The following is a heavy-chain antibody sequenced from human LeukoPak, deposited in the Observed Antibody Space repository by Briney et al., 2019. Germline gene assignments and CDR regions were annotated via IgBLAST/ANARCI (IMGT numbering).Heavy chain of an antibody. CDR3: ARDHFSLTRAAAGTSWFDP. D-gene: IGHD6-13*01. J-gene: IGHJ5*02. CDR2: IYHSGST. V-gene: IGHV4-59*12. Sequence: SETLSLTCTVSGGSISSYYWSWIRQPPGKGLEWIGYIYHSGSTYYNPSLKSRVTISVDRSKNQFSLKLSSVTAADTAVYYCARDHFSLTRAAAGTSWFDPWGQGTLVTVSS. CDR1: GGSISSYY.